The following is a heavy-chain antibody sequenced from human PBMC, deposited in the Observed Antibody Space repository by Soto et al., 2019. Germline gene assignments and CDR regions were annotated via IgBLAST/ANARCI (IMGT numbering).Heavy chain of an antibody. CDR3: ARVTPPARGYSYGFGWFDP. D-gene: IGHD5-18*01. Sequence: QVQLVESGGGVVQPGRSLRLYCAASGFTFSSYAMHWVRQAPGKGLEWVAVISYDGSNKYYADSVKGRFSISRDNSKNTLYLQMNSLRAEDTAVYYCARVTPPARGYSYGFGWFDPWGQGTLVTVSS. V-gene: IGHV3-30-3*01. CDR1: GFTFSSYA. CDR2: ISYDGSNK. J-gene: IGHJ5*02.